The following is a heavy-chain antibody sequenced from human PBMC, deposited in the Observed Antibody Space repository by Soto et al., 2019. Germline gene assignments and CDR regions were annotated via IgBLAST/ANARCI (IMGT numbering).Heavy chain of an antibody. CDR1: GYTFHSFG. CDR3: ARLRHSGYHTHFSFGMDV. D-gene: IGHD5-12*01. J-gene: IGHJ6*02. V-gene: IGHV1-18*01. Sequence: QAHLEQSGIEVKKPGASVKVTCKASGYTFHSFGISWVRQAPGQGLEWMGWISTYNDNTNYAQKFRGRVAMATDMSTSTASMELRSLTPDDAAVYFCARLRHSGYHTHFSFGMDVWGQGTTIIVSS. CDR2: ISTYNDNT.